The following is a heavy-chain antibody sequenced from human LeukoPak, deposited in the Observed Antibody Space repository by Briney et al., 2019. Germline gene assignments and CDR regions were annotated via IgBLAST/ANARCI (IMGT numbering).Heavy chain of an antibody. CDR3: ARTYYYDSSGYYPGRFDP. V-gene: IGHV4-59*01. Sequence: SETLSPTCTVSGGSISSYYWSWIRQPPGKGLEWIGYIYYSGSTNYNPSLKSRVTISVDTSKNQFSLKLSSVTAADTAVYYCARTYYYDSSGYYPGRFDPWGQGTLVTVSS. D-gene: IGHD3-22*01. CDR1: GGSISSYY. CDR2: IYYSGST. J-gene: IGHJ5*02.